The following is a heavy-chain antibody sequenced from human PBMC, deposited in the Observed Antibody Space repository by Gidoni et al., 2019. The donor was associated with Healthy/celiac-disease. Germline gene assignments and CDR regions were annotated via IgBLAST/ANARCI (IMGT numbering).Heavy chain of an antibody. J-gene: IGHJ6*02. Sequence: QVQLVESGGGVVQPGRSLRRSCAAAGFTFSSYGVHWVRQAPGKGLEWVAVIWYDGSNKYYADSVKSRFTISRDNSKNTLYLQMNSLRAEDTAVYYCARDWRVLRYFDWFPYGMDVWGQGTTVTVSS. CDR2: IWYDGSNK. CDR3: ARDWRVLRYFDWFPYGMDV. D-gene: IGHD3-9*01. V-gene: IGHV3-33*01. CDR1: GFTFSSYG.